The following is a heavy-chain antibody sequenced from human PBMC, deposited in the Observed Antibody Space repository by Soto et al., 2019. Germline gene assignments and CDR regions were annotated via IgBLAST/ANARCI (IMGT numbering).Heavy chain of an antibody. J-gene: IGHJ5*02. V-gene: IGHV4-34*01. CDR3: ARHPMMVGATVDWFAP. D-gene: IGHD1-26*01. Sequence: KASETLSLTCAVYGGSFSGYYWSWIRQPPGKGLEWIGSIYYSGTTYYNPSLKSRVTISVDTSKDQFSLKLSSMAAADTAVYYCARHPMMVGATVDWFAPWGQGTLVTVSS. CDR1: GGSFSGYY. CDR2: IYYSGTT.